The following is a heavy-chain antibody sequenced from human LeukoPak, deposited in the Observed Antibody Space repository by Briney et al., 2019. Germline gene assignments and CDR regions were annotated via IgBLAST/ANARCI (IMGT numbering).Heavy chain of an antibody. CDR2: ISYDGSNK. CDR3: AKDIGCSSTSCGYYGMDV. Sequence: GRSLRLSCAASGFTFSSYGMHWVRQAPGKGLEWVAVISYDGSNKYYADSVKGRFTISRDNAKNSLYLQMNSLRAEDTALYYCAKDIGCSSTSCGYYGMDVWGQGTTVTVSS. D-gene: IGHD2-2*01. CDR1: GFTFSSYG. V-gene: IGHV3-30*18. J-gene: IGHJ6*02.